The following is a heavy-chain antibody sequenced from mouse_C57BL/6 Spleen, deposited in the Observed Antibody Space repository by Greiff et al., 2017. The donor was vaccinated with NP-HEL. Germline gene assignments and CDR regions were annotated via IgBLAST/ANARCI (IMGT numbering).Heavy chain of an antibody. CDR3: ARGYYGNSDYAMDY. CDR2: IDPSDSET. V-gene: IGHV1-52*01. J-gene: IGHJ4*01. D-gene: IGHD2-1*01. CDR1: GYTFTSYW. Sequence: VQLQQPGAELVRPGSSVKLSCKASGYTFTSYWMHWVKQRPIQGLEWIGNIDPSDSETHYNQKFKDKATLTVDKSSSTAYMQLSSLTSEDSAVYYCARGYYGNSDYAMDYWGQGTSVTVSS.